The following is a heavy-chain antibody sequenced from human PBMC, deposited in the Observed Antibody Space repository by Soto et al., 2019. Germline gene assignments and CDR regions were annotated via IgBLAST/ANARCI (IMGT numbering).Heavy chain of an antibody. Sequence: QVQLVESGGGVVQPGRSPRLSCAASGFTFSSYGMHWVRQAPGKGLEWVAVISYDGRNKYYADSVKGRFTISRDNSKNTLYLQMNSLRAEDTAVYYCAKAYSSNWYFDYWGQGTLVTVSS. CDR2: ISYDGRNK. D-gene: IGHD6-13*01. CDR1: GFTFSSYG. V-gene: IGHV3-30*18. J-gene: IGHJ4*02. CDR3: AKAYSSNWYFDY.